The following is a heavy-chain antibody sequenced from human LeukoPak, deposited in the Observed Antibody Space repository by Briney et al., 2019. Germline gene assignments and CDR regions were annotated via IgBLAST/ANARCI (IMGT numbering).Heavy chain of an antibody. Sequence: SETLSLTCTVSGGSISSGSYYCSWIRQPAGKGLEWIGRIYTSGSTNYNPSLKSRVTISVDTSKNQFSLKLSSVTAADTAVYYCARAVSGSYFDYWGQGTLVTVSS. D-gene: IGHD1-26*01. CDR1: GGSISSGSYY. J-gene: IGHJ4*02. CDR2: IYTSGST. CDR3: ARAVSGSYFDY. V-gene: IGHV4-61*02.